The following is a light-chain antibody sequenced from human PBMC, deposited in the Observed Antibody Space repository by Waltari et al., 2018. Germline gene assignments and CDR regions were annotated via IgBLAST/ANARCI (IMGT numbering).Light chain of an antibody. CDR2: EVS. CDR3: CSYSGNRV. V-gene: IGLV2-23*02. CDR1: SSDVGIYHL. Sequence: QSALTQPASVSGSPGQSITISCTGTSSDVGIYHLVSWYQQHPCKAPKLMIYEVSKRPSGVSSRFSGSTSVNRASLTISGLQTEDEADYYCCSYSGNRVFGAGTKVTVL. J-gene: IGLJ1*01.